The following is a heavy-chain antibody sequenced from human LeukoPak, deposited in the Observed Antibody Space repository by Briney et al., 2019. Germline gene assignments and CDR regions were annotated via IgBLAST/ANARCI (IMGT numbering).Heavy chain of an antibody. CDR3: ARHLIAVAGPFDY. CDR1: GGSISGYY. D-gene: IGHD6-19*01. Sequence: SETLSLTCTVSGGSISGYYWSWVRQPPGKGLEWIGCIYYSGSANYNPSLKSRVTISVDTSKNQFSLKLSSVTAADTAVYFCARHLIAVAGPFDYWGQGTLLPVSS. J-gene: IGHJ4*02. V-gene: IGHV4-59*08. CDR2: IYYSGSA.